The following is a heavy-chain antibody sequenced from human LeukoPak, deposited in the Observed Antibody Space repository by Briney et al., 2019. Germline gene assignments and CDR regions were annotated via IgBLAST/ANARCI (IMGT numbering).Heavy chain of an antibody. CDR2: ISFDGSNK. CDR3: AKRYYYGSGSYQDWFDP. V-gene: IGHV3-30*18. CDR1: GFTFSSYG. Sequence: GRSLRLSCAASGFTFSSYGMHWVRQAPGKGLEWVAVISFDGSNKYYADSVKGRFTISRDNSKNTLYLQMNSLRAEDTAVYYCAKRYYYGSGSYQDWFDPWGQGTLVTVSS. J-gene: IGHJ5*02. D-gene: IGHD3-10*01.